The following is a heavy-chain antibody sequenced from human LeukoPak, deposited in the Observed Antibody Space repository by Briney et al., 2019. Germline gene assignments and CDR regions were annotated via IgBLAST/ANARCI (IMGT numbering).Heavy chain of an antibody. V-gene: IGHV4-39*07. D-gene: IGHD1-20*01. Sequence: SETLSLTCTVSGGSISSSSYYWGWIRQPPGKGLEWIGSIYYSGSTYYNPSLKSRVTISVDTSKNQFSLKLSSVTAADTAVYYCARDNCQGLFPYSYYYMDVWGKGTTVTVSS. J-gene: IGHJ6*03. CDR2: IYYSGST. CDR1: GGSISSSSYY. CDR3: ARDNCQGLFPYSYYYMDV.